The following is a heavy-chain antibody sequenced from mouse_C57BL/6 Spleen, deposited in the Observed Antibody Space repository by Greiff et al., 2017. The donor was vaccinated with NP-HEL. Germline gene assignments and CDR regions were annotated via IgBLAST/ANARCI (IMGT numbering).Heavy chain of an antibody. CDR3: ASPYDYVPYYAMDY. D-gene: IGHD2-4*01. V-gene: IGHV1-4*01. Sequence: QVQLKQSGAELARPGASVKMSCKASGYTFTSYTMHWVKQRPGQGLEWIGYINPSSGYTKYNQKFKDKATLTADKSSSTAYMQLSSLTSEDSAVYYCASPYDYVPYYAMDYWGQGTSVTVSS. CDR2: INPSSGYT. J-gene: IGHJ4*01. CDR1: GYTFTSYT.